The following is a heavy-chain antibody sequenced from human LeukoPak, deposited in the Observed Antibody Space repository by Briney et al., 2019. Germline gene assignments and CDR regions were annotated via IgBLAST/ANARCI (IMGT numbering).Heavy chain of an antibody. CDR1: GFTVSSNY. D-gene: IGHD3-3*01. V-gene: IGHV4-59*02. CDR3: ARELYYDLYRGPSSYFGL. CDR2: ISDSGRT. Sequence: KTGGSLRLSCAASGFTVSSNYMSWVRQAPGNGLEWLGYISDSGRTHYNPSLKSRVTISIDRSKNQLSLNLSSVTSADTAIYYCARELYYDLYRGPSSYFGLWGQGTPVTVSS. J-gene: IGHJ4*02.